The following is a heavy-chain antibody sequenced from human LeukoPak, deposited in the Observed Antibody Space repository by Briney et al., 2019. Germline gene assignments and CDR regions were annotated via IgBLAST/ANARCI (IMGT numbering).Heavy chain of an antibody. D-gene: IGHD5-18*01. V-gene: IGHV1-8*01. CDR2: MNPNSGNT. CDR1: GYTFTSYD. J-gene: IGHJ6*02. CDR3: ARDLVQLWFASPLSEGQNGMDV. Sequence: GASVKVSCKASGYTFTSYDINWVRQATGQGLEWMGWMNPNSGNTGYAQKFQGRVTITRDTSASTAYMELSSLRSEDTAVYYCARDLVQLWFASPLSEGQNGMDVWGQGTTVTVSS.